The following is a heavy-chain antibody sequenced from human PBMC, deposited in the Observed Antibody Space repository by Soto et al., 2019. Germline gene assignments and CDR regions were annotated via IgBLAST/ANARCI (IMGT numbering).Heavy chain of an antibody. CDR2: IKQDGSEK. CDR1: GFTFSSYW. D-gene: IGHD5-18*01. CDR3: ARGVTLTAMVTLFDY. Sequence: GGSLRLSCAASGFTFSSYWMSWVRQAPGKGLEWVANIKQDGSEKYYVDSVKGRFTISRDNAKNSLYLQMNSLRAEDTAVYYCARGVTLTAMVTLFDYWGQGTLVTVSS. V-gene: IGHV3-7*03. J-gene: IGHJ4*02.